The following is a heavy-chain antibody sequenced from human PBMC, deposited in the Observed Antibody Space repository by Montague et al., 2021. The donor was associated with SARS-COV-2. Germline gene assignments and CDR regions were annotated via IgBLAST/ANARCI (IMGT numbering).Heavy chain of an antibody. CDR1: GGSISSSSYY. CDR2: IYYSGST. Sequence: SETLSLTCTVSGGSISSSSYYWGWIRQPPGKGLEWIGSIYYSGSTYYNPSLKSRVTISVDTSKNQFSLKLSSVTAADPAVYYCARQGDQLLLEYWFDPWGQGTLVTVSS. D-gene: IGHD2-2*01. V-gene: IGHV4-39*01. J-gene: IGHJ5*02. CDR3: ARQGDQLLLEYWFDP.